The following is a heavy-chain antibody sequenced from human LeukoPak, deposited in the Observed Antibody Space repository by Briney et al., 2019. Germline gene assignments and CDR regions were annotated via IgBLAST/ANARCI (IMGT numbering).Heavy chain of an antibody. Sequence: TLSLTCTVSGGSVSSSSYYWSWIRQPPGKGLEWIGCIYYSGSAYYNPSLKSRVTISVDTSKNQFSLKLSSVTAADTAVYHCARHLVDFGDYAWFDPWGQGTLVTVSS. CDR2: IYYSGSA. CDR3: ARHLVDFGDYAWFDP. V-gene: IGHV4-39*01. D-gene: IGHD4-17*01. CDR1: GGSVSSSSYY. J-gene: IGHJ5*02.